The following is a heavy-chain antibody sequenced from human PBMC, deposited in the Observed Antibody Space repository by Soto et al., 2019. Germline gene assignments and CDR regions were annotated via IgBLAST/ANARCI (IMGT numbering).Heavy chain of an antibody. CDR1: GYTFTSYG. Sequence: GASVKVSCKSSGYTFTSYGISWVRQAPGQGLEWMGWISAYNGNTNYAQKLQGRVTMTTDTSTSTAYMELRSLRSDDTAVYYCARWRDGDYGSSSFRYYYYGMDVWGQGTTVTVS. J-gene: IGHJ6*02. CDR2: ISAYNGNT. D-gene: IGHD4-17*01. CDR3: ARWRDGDYGSSSFRYYYYGMDV. V-gene: IGHV1-18*01.